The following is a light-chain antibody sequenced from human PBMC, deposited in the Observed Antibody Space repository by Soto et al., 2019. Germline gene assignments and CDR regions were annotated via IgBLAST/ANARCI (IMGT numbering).Light chain of an antibody. Sequence: DLQMTQSPSTLSASVGDRVTITCRASQSISSWLAWYQQKPGKAPKLLIYKASSLESGVPSRFSGSGSGTEFNLTISSLQPDDFATDYCQQYNSSFGQGTKVEIK. J-gene: IGKJ1*01. V-gene: IGKV1-5*03. CDR2: KAS. CDR1: QSISSW. CDR3: QQYNSS.